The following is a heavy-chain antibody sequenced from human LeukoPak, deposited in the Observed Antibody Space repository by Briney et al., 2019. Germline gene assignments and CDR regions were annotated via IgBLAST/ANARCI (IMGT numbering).Heavy chain of an antibody. CDR2: ISYDGSNK. D-gene: IGHD6-19*01. Sequence: PGRSLRLSCAASGFTFSSYAMHWVRQAPGKGLEWVAVISYDGSNKYCADSVKGRFTISRDNSKNTLYLQMNSLRAEDTAVYYCARGGRAVAADYWGQGTLVTVSS. CDR1: GFTFSSYA. CDR3: ARGGRAVAADY. J-gene: IGHJ4*02. V-gene: IGHV3-30-3*01.